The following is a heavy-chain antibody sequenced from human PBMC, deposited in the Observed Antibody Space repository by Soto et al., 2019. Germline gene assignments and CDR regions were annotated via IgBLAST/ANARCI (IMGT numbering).Heavy chain of an antibody. CDR2: MNPNSGNT. CDR3: ARGLSYDFWSGYYLNFDY. J-gene: IGHJ4*02. CDR1: GYTFTGYD. V-gene: IGHV1-8*01. Sequence: GASVKVSCKASGYTFTGYDINWVRQATGQGLEWMGWMNPNSGNTGYAQKFQGRVTMTRNTSISTAYMELSSLRSEDTAVYYCARGLSYDFWSGYYLNFDYWGQGTLVTVSS. D-gene: IGHD3-3*01.